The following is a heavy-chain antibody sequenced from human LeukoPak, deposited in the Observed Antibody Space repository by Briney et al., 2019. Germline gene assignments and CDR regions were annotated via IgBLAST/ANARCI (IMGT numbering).Heavy chain of an antibody. V-gene: IGHV4-59*08. CDR3: ARYGTWFDP. CDR1: GGSISSYY. D-gene: IGHD3-16*01. J-gene: IGHJ5*02. Sequence: PSETLSLTCTVSGGSISSYYWSWIRQPPGKGLEWIGYIYYSGGTNYNPSLKSRVTISVDTSKNQFSLRLSSVTAADTAVYYCARYGTWFDPWGQGALVTVSS. CDR2: IYYSGGT.